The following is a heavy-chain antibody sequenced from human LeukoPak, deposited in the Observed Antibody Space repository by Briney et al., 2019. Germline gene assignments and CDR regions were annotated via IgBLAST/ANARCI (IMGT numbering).Heavy chain of an antibody. Sequence: PGGSLRLSCAASGFTFSTYAMHWVRQAPGKGLEWVAVLSYDGNNEYYADSVKGRFTISRDNAKNSLYLQMNSLRAEDTAVYYCAGEPKATYYYHSSGYYWGQGTLVTVSS. CDR1: GFTFSTYA. CDR3: AGEPKATYYYHSSGYY. CDR2: LSYDGNNE. D-gene: IGHD3-22*01. J-gene: IGHJ4*02. V-gene: IGHV3-30-3*01.